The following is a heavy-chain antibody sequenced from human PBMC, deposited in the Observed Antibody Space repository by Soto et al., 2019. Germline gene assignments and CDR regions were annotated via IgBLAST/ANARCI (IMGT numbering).Heavy chain of an antibody. V-gene: IGHV3-23*01. CDR3: AKDPCSSTSCYTFDD. D-gene: IGHD2-2*02. CDR2: ISGSGGST. Sequence: GGSLRLSCAASGFTFSSYAMSWVRQAPGKGLEWVSAISGSGGSTYYADSVKGRFTISRDNSKNTLYLQMNSLRAEDTAVYYCAKDPCSSTSCYTFDDWGQGTRVTVSS. CDR1: GFTFSSYA. J-gene: IGHJ4*02.